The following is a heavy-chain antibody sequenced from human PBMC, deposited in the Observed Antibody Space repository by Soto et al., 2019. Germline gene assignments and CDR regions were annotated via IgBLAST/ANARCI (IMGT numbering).Heavy chain of an antibody. D-gene: IGHD2-15*01. CDR1: GFTFTNAW. J-gene: IGHJ4*02. CDR3: TTFLVVLQANY. Sequence: GGSLRLSCAASGFTFTNAWMSWVRQTPGKVLEWVGRIKTRAEGGTTDYAAPVKDRFTVSRDDSKNTLYLQMNSLKTEDTAVYYCTTFLVVLQANYWGQGTLVTVSS. V-gene: IGHV3-15*01. CDR2: IKTRAEGGTT.